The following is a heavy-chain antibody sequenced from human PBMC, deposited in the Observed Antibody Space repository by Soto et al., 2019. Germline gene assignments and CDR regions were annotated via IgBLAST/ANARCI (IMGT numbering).Heavy chain of an antibody. V-gene: IGHV1-2*02. J-gene: IGHJ6*02. D-gene: IGHD2-15*01. CDR3: ARGGGGRCCLYCYYYGMDV. CDR2: INPDSGVT. CDR1: EYTFTGYY. Sequence: ASVKVSCKASEYTFTGYYLHWVRQAPGQGLEWMGWINPDSGVTNYAQNFQGRVTMTRDTSIDTAYMELSRLTSDDTAVYYCARGGGGRCCLYCYYYGMDVWGQGTTVTVSS.